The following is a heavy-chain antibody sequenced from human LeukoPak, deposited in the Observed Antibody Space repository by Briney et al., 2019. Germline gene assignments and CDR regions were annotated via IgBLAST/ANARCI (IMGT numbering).Heavy chain of an antibody. CDR2: IYHSGST. CDR1: GGSISSGGYS. D-gene: IGHD5-18*01. Sequence: SQTLSLTCAVSGGSISSGGYSWSWIRQPPGKGLEWIGYIYHSGSTYYNPSLKSRVTISVDRSKNQFSLKLSSVTAADTAVYYCARGEHAFNTAKDRTPFDYWGQGTLVTVSS. CDR3: ARGEHAFNTAKDRTPFDY. J-gene: IGHJ4*02. V-gene: IGHV4-30-2*01.